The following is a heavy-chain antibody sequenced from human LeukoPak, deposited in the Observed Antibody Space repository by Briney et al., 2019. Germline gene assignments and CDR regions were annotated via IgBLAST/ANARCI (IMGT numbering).Heavy chain of an antibody. CDR3: ARIRPTSKAVPAAMRWFDP. Sequence: GESLKISCKGSGYSFTSYWIGWVRQMPGKGLEWMGIIYPGDSDTRYSPSFQGQVTISADKSISTAYLQWSSLKASDTAMYYCARIRPTSKAVPAAMRWFDPWGQGTLVTVSS. J-gene: IGHJ5*02. V-gene: IGHV5-51*01. CDR1: GYSFTSYW. D-gene: IGHD2-2*01. CDR2: IYPGDSDT.